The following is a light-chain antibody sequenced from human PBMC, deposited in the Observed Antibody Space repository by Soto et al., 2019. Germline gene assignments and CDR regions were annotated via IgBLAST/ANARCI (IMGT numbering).Light chain of an antibody. J-gene: IGKJ4*01. Sequence: EIVMTQSPATLSVSPGEGATLSCRASQSVRSNLAWYQQKPGQAPRLLISGASTRATGVPARFSGSGSGTEFTLTISSLQSEDFAVYYCQQYNNWPPLTFGGGTKVDIK. CDR2: GAS. V-gene: IGKV3-15*01. CDR3: QQYNNWPPLT. CDR1: QSVRSN.